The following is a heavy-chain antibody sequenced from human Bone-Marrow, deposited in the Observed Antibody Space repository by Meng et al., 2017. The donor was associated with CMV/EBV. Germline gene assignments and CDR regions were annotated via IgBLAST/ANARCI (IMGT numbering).Heavy chain of an antibody. D-gene: IGHD1-1*01. J-gene: IGHJ6*02. CDR3: ARAGPEWDWNDDYYYGMDV. CDR2: INPNSGGT. V-gene: IGHV1-2*02. CDR1: GYTFTGYY. Sequence: ASVKVSCKASGYTFTGYYMHWVRQAPGQGLEWMGWINPNSGGTNYAQKFQGRVTITADKSTSTAYMELSSLRSEDTAVYYCARAGPEWDWNDDYYYGMDVWGQGTTVTVSS.